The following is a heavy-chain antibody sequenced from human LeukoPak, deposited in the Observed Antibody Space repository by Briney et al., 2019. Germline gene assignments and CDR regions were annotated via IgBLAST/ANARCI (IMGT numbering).Heavy chain of an antibody. CDR3: ATAGSGSPPLDY. J-gene: IGHJ4*02. CDR1: GFTFSSYW. V-gene: IGHV3-7*03. D-gene: IGHD1-26*01. Sequence: GGSLRLSCAASGFTFSSYWMNWARQAPGKGLEWVASINHNGNVNYYVDSVKGRFTISRDNAKNSLYLQMGNLRAEDTAVYFCATAGSGSPPLDYWGQGTLVTVSS. CDR2: INHNGNVN.